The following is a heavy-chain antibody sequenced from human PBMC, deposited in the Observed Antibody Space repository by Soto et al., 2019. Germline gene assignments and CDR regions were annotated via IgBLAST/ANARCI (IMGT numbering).Heavy chain of an antibody. D-gene: IGHD1-1*01. CDR3: ARERSRGNWNDYFDY. J-gene: IGHJ4*02. CDR2: IYYSGST. Sequence: PSETLSLTCTVSGGSISSYYWSWIRQPPGKGLEWIGYIYYSGSTNYNPSLKSRVTISVDTSKNQFSLKLSSVTAADTAVYYCARERSRGNWNDYFDYWGQGTLVTVSS. V-gene: IGHV4-59*01. CDR1: GGSISSYY.